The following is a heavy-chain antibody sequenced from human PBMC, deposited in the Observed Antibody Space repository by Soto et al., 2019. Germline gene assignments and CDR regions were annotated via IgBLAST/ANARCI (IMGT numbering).Heavy chain of an antibody. J-gene: IGHJ5*02. D-gene: IGHD6-13*01. Sequence: SETLSLTCTVSGGSISSGGYYWSWIRQHPGKGLEWIGYIYYSGSTYYNPSLKSRVIISVDTSKNQFSLKLSSVTAADTAVYYCARERRVSNPLFDPWGQGTLVTVSS. CDR3: ARERRVSNPLFDP. CDR2: IYYSGST. V-gene: IGHV4-31*03. CDR1: GGSISSGGYY.